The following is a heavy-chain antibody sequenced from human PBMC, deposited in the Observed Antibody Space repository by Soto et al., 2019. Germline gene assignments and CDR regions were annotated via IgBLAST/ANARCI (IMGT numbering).Heavy chain of an antibody. CDR3: ARVGRGYTLFNEF. J-gene: IGHJ4*02. CDR2: IIPVFQTA. CDR1: GGLFSSYP. D-gene: IGHD3-3*01. Sequence: QEQPVQSGAEVKKPGSSVKVSCKASGGLFSSYPISWVRQVPGQGLEWMGGIIPVFQTAYYTQRCQGRVTITADESTNTADMERSSLRSEDTAIYYGARVGRGYTLFNEFWGQGTLGTVSS. V-gene: IGHV1-69*01.